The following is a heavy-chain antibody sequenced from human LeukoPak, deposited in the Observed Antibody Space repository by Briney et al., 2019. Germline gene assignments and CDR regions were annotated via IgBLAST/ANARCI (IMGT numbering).Heavy chain of an antibody. V-gene: IGHV5-51*01. CDR3: VRGTALVMGDY. CDR1: GYIFVSHY. J-gene: IGHJ4*02. CDR2: IYPGDSNT. Sequence: GESLKISCTSSGYIFVSHYIAWVRQLPGKGLEWMGIIYPGDSNTRYSPSFQGQVTMSADRSISTAYLQWSSLKASDTAIYYCVRGTALVMGDYWGQGALVTVSS. D-gene: IGHD5-18*01.